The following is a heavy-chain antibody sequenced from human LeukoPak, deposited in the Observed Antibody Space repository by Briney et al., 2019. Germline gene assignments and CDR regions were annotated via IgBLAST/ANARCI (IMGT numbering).Heavy chain of an antibody. J-gene: IGHJ6*03. Sequence: SQTLSLTCAISGDSVSTNSAAWNWIRQSPSRGLEWLGRTYYRSQWFDDYAVSVKSRMSINPDTSKNQFSLQLNSVTPEDTAVYYCARSGGDYHGKSNYMDVWGKGTTVTVSS. CDR2: TYYRSQWFD. CDR1: GDSVSTNSAA. D-gene: IGHD4-17*01. V-gene: IGHV6-1*01. CDR3: ARSGGDYHGKSNYMDV.